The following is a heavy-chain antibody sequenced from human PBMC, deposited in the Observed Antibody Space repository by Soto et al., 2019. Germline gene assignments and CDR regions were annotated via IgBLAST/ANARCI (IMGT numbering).Heavy chain of an antibody. CDR3: AKGTYYDYIWGSYRVDS. J-gene: IGHJ4*02. V-gene: IGHV3-23*01. CDR1: GFTFSSYA. D-gene: IGHD3-16*02. Sequence: GGSLRLSCAASGFTFSSYAMSWVRQAPGKGLEWVSAISGSGGSTYYADSVKGRFTISRDNSKNTLYLQMNSLRAEDTAVYYCAKGTYYDYIWGSYRVDSWGQGTLVTVSS. CDR2: ISGSGGST.